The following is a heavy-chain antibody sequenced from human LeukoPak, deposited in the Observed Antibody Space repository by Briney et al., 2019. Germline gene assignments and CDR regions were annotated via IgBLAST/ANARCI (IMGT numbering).Heavy chain of an antibody. J-gene: IGHJ6*02. CDR1: GGTFSSYA. CDR2: IIPILGIA. Sequence: ASVKVSCKASGGTFSSYAISWVRQAPGQGLEWMGRIIPILGIANYAQKFQGRVTFTADKSTSTAYMELSSLRSEDTAVYYCARDLIRGYDLNYYYGMDVWGQGTTVTVSS. D-gene: IGHD5-12*01. V-gene: IGHV1-69*04. CDR3: ARDLIRGYDLNYYYGMDV.